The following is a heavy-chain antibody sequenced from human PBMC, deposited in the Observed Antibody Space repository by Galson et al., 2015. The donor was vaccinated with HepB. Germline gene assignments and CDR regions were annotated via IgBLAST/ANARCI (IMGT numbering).Heavy chain of an antibody. CDR3: ARELAVAGTEYYYYGMDV. CDR1: GYTFTGYY. V-gene: IGHV1-2*04. D-gene: IGHD6-19*01. Sequence: SVKVSCKASGYTFTGYYMHWVRQAPGQGLEWMGWINPNSGGTNYAQKFQGWVTMTRDTSISTAYMELSRLRSDDTAVYYCARELAVAGTEYYYYGMDVWGKGTTVTVSS. J-gene: IGHJ6*04. CDR2: INPNSGGT.